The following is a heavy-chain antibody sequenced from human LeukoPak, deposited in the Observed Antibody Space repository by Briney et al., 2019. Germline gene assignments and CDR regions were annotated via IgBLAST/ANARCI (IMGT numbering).Heavy chain of an antibody. CDR2: ISYSGRT. Sequence: SETLSLTCTVSGGSINRGGHYWSWIRQHPGKGLEWIGYISYSGRTDYKPSLESRVTISVDTSKNQFSLKLSSVTAADTAVYYCARLRGYYDFWSTPYYFDYWGQGTLVTVSS. J-gene: IGHJ4*02. D-gene: IGHD3-3*01. V-gene: IGHV4-31*03. CDR3: ARLRGYYDFWSTPYYFDY. CDR1: GGSINRGGHY.